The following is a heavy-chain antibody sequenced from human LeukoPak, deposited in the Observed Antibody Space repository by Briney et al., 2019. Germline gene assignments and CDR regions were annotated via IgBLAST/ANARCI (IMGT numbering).Heavy chain of an antibody. V-gene: IGHV5-51*01. Sequence: GESLKISCKGSGYSFTSYWIGWVRQMPGKGLEWMGIIYPGDSDTRYSPSFQGQVTISADKSISTAYLQWSSLKASDTAMYYCARQERAGYSSGWIGYWGQGTLVTVSS. J-gene: IGHJ4*02. CDR3: ARQERAGYSSGWIGY. D-gene: IGHD6-19*01. CDR1: GYSFTSYW. CDR2: IYPGDSDT.